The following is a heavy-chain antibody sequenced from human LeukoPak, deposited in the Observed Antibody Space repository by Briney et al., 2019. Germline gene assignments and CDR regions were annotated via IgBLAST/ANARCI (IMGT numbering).Heavy chain of an antibody. J-gene: IGHJ4*02. D-gene: IGHD3-16*01. CDR1: GGSISSGGYS. Sequence: SQTLSLTCAVSGGSISSGGYSWRWIRQPPGKGLEWIGYIYHSGSTYYNPSLKSRVTISVDRSKNQFSLKLSSVTAADTAVYYCARGRTGESVCGSSRFDYWGQGTLVTVSS. CDR2: IYHSGST. CDR3: ARGRTGESVCGSSRFDY. V-gene: IGHV4-30-2*01.